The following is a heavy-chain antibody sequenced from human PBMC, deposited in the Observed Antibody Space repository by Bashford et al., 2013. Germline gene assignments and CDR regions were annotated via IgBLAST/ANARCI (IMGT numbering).Heavy chain of an antibody. J-gene: IGHJ1*01. CDR2: LKSKIDGGTT. Sequence: VRQGSREGGWSGLAVLKSKIDGGTTDYAAPVKGRFTISRDDSKNTLYLQMNSLRAEDTAVYYCARDWSNGDYIWGQGTLVTVSS. CDR3: ARDWSNGDYI. V-gene: IGHV3-15*01. D-gene: IGHD4-17*01.